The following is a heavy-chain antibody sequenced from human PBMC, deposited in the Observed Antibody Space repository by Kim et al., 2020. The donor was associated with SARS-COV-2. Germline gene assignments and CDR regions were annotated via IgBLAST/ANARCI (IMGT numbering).Heavy chain of an antibody. D-gene: IGHD6-13*01. CDR1: GFTVSSNY. V-gene: IGHV3-53*01. CDR2: IYSGGST. CDR3: ARYSSSWYKGVYYFDY. Sequence: GGSLRLSCAASGFTVSSNYMSWVRQAPGKGLEWVSVIYSGGSTYYADSVKGRFTISRDNSKNTLYLQMNSLRAEDTAVYYCARYSSSWYKGVYYFDYWGQGTLVTVSS. J-gene: IGHJ4*02.